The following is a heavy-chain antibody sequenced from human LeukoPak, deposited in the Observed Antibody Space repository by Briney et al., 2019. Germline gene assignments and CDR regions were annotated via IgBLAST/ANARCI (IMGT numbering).Heavy chain of an antibody. J-gene: IGHJ5*02. Sequence: ASVKVSCKASGGTFSSYAISWVRQAPGQGLEWMGRIIPILGIANYAQKFQGRVTITADKSTSTAYMELSSLRSEDTAVYYCARRADFYASASYYGGWFGPWGQGALVTVSS. CDR3: ARRADFYASASYYGGWFGP. D-gene: IGHD3-10*01. CDR1: GGTFSSYA. V-gene: IGHV1-69*04. CDR2: IIPILGIA.